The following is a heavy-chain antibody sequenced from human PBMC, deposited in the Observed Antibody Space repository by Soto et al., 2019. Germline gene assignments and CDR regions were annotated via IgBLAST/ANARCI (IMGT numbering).Heavy chain of an antibody. V-gene: IGHV1-8*01. CDR1: GYTFSSYD. D-gene: IGHD3-10*01. J-gene: IGHJ6*02. CDR3: ARGPSVDYYGPEYFLDYGLDV. Sequence: QVQLVQSGAEVKKPGASVKVSCKASGYTFSSYDINWVRQATGQGLEWMGWMNPNTDNTGYAQNFQGRLTVTWNTSISTAYMELSSLRSEDTALYYCARGPSVDYYGPEYFLDYGLDVWGQGTTVTVSS. CDR2: MNPNTDNT.